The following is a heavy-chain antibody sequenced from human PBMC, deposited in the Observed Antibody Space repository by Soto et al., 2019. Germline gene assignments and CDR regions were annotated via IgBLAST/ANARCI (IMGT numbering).Heavy chain of an antibody. Sequence: LRLSCVTSGFIFENFGMSWVRQAPGKGLEWISSISGSGFKKYYADSVKGRFTISRDNSKSTVYLELNNLSAEDTAVYHCAKNQGVELVPLATVDWFDPWGQGSVVTVSS. CDR3: AKNQGVELVPLATVDWFDP. D-gene: IGHD1-26*01. V-gene: IGHV3-23*01. J-gene: IGHJ5*02. CDR1: GFIFENFG. CDR2: ISGSGFKK.